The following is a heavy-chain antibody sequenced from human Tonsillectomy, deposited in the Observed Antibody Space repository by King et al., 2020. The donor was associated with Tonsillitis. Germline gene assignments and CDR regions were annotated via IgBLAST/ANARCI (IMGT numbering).Heavy chain of an antibody. D-gene: IGHD2-2*01. CDR3: ARAPLVVPPDMYY. J-gene: IGHJ4*02. CDR1: GYTFSSYA. Sequence: QLVQSGTEVKMPGASVKISCKTSGYTFSSYAMHWVRQAPGQGLEWMGWVNTGIGDAKYPQTLQGRVTITTDTSASTAFMELRSLRSEDTALCFCARAPLVVPPDMYYWGEGTLVTVSS. CDR2: VNTGIGDA. V-gene: IGHV1-3*04.